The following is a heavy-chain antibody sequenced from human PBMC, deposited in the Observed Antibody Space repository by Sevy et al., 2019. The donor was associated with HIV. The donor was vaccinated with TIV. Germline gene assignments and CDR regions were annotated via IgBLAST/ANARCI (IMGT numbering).Heavy chain of an antibody. CDR2: IYWNDDK. J-gene: IGHJ4*02. Sequence: SGPTLVNPTQTLTLTCTFSGFSLSTSGVGVGWIRQPPGKALEWLALIYWNDDKRYSPSLKSRITISKDTSKNQVVLTMTNMDPVDTATYYCAHIVVTSTSTYGSGSNFDYWGQGTLVTVSS. V-gene: IGHV2-5*01. D-gene: IGHD3-10*01. CDR3: AHIVVTSTSTYGSGSNFDY. CDR1: GFSLSTSGVG.